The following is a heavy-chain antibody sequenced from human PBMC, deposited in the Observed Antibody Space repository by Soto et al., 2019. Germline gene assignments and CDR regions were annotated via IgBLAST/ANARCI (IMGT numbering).Heavy chain of an antibody. CDR3: ARGDRFRCSGDRCFSDGLFLS. V-gene: IGHV3-15*01. J-gene: IGHJ5*02. Sequence: EVQLVESGGGLVKPGGSLRLSCAASGFTVSNAWMSWVRQAPGKGLEWVSRIKSKTDGGTTDYAAAVKGRLTISRDDSKNTLYLQMNSLRDADTAVYYCARGDRFRCSGDRCFSDGLFLSWGQGTLVTVSS. CDR2: IKSKTDGGTT. D-gene: IGHD2-15*01. CDR1: GFTVSNAW.